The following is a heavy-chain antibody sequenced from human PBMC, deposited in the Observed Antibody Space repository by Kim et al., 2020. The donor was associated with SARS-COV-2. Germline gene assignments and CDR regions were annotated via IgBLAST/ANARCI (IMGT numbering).Heavy chain of an antibody. D-gene: IGHD6-19*01. CDR1: GGSVGSSSYY. V-gene: IGHV4-61*03. CDR2: IFYSGST. Sequence: SETLSLTCTVSGGSVGSSSYYWGWIRQPPRKGLEWIGYIFYSGSTNYNPSLESRVTISVDTSKNHFSLKLSSVTAADTAMYYCARAVVTTGWFYFDYWGQGTLVTVSS. J-gene: IGHJ4*02. CDR3: ARAVVTTGWFYFDY.